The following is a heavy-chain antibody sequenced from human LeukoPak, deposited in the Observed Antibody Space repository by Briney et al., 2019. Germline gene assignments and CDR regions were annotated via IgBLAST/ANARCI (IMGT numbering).Heavy chain of an antibody. J-gene: IGHJ6*03. V-gene: IGHV4-39*01. D-gene: IGHD3-3*01. CDR2: IYYSGST. CDR3: ARGALEWLRYYYYYYMDV. Sequence: SETLSLTCTVSGGSISSSSYYWGWIRQPPGKGLEWIGRIYYSGSTYYNPSLKSRVTISVDTSKNQFSLKLSSVTAADTAVYYCARGALEWLRYYYYYYMDVWGKGTTVTVSS. CDR1: GGSISSSSYY.